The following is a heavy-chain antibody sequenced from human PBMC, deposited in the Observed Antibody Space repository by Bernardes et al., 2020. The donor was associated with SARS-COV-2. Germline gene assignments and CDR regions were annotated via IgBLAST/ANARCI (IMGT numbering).Heavy chain of an antibody. V-gene: IGHV1-18*01. CDR2: ISGYNGKT. Sequence: ASVKVSCKASGYTFTSHGFIWVRQAPGQGLEWMGWISGYNGKTQYAERLQGRLTMTTDTSTTTVYMELRSLGSDDTAVYYCARDGAYDFWSGYYTDYWGQGTQVTVSS. D-gene: IGHD3-3*01. J-gene: IGHJ4*02. CDR3: ARDGAYDFWSGYYTDY. CDR1: GYTFTSHG.